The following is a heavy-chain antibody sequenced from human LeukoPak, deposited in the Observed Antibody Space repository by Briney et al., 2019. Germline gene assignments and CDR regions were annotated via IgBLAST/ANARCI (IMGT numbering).Heavy chain of an antibody. Sequence: GGSLRLSCAASGFTFSSYWMTWVRQAPGKGLEWVVNINQDGREKYYVDSVKGRFTISRDNAKNSLHLQMNSLRDEDTAVYYCARSDWNSFDFWCPGTLVTVSS. V-gene: IGHV3-7*01. CDR3: ARSDWNSFDF. CDR1: GFTFSSYW. D-gene: IGHD1-1*01. J-gene: IGHJ4*02. CDR2: INQDGREK.